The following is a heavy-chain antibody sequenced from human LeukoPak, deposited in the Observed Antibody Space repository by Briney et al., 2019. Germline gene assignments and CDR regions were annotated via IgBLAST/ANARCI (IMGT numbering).Heavy chain of an antibody. Sequence: GGSLRLSCAASGFTLSNYDMNWVRQAPGKGLEWVSSISTSSRYIYYKDSVRGRFTISRDDAKNSLHLEMNSLRAEDTAVYYCARADCSSSTCYLRRSWFDPWGQGTLVTVSS. CDR3: ARADCSSSTCYLRRSWFDP. D-gene: IGHD2-2*01. CDR1: GFTLSNYD. V-gene: IGHV3-21*01. J-gene: IGHJ5*02. CDR2: ISTSSRYI.